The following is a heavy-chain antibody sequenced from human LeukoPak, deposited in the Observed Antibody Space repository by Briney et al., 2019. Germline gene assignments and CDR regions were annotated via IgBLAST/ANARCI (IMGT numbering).Heavy chain of an antibody. D-gene: IGHD6-13*01. J-gene: IGHJ5*02. V-gene: IGHV4-39*01. CDR3: ASPSSEQQLVPGGWFDP. Sequence: SEALSLTCTVSGGSISSSSYYWGWIRQPPGKGLEWIGSIYYSGSTYYNPSLKSRVTISVDTSKNQFSLKLSSVTAADTAVYYCASPSSEQQLVPGGWFDPWGQGTLVTVSS. CDR2: IYYSGST. CDR1: GGSISSSSYY.